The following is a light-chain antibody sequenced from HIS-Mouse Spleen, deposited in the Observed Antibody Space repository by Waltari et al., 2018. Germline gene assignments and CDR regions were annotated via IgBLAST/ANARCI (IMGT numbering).Light chain of an antibody. CDR2: EVS. CDR3: SSYAGSNNLV. CDR1: SSDVGGYNY. Sequence: QSALTQPPSASGSPGQSVTISCTGTSSDVGGYNYVPWYQQHPGKAPKLMIYEVSKRPAGCPDRFSGSRSGNTASLTVSGLQAEDEADYYCSSYAGSNNLVFGGGTKLTVL. J-gene: IGLJ2*01. V-gene: IGLV2-8*01.